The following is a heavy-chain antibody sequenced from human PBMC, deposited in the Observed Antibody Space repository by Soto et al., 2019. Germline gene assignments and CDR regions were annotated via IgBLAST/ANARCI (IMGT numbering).Heavy chain of an antibody. Sequence: SVKVSFKASGYTFIGYYIHWLRQAPGQGLEWMGWINPNSGGTNYAQKFQGRVTVTRDTPTSTADMELSRLTSDDTAVYYCARSLTEGYCTITGCYTRPLYGMDVWGQGTTVTVSS. CDR3: ARSLTEGYCTITGCYTRPLYGMDV. CDR2: INPNSGGT. V-gene: IGHV1-2*02. CDR1: GYTFIGYY. D-gene: IGHD2-2*02. J-gene: IGHJ6*02.